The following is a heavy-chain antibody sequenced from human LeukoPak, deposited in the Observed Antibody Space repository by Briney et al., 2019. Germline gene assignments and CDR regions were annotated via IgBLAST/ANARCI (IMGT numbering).Heavy chain of an antibody. CDR3: ARASVVVVAAGLFEYYYYGMDV. CDR2: IYYSGST. D-gene: IGHD2-15*01. CDR1: GGSISSGGYY. Sequence: SQTLSLTCTVSGGSISSGGYYWSWIRQHPGKGLEWIGHIYYSGSTYYNPSLKSRVTISVDTSKNQFSLKLSSVTAADTAVYYCARASVVVVAAGLFEYYYYGMDVWGQGTTVTVSS. J-gene: IGHJ6*02. V-gene: IGHV4-31*03.